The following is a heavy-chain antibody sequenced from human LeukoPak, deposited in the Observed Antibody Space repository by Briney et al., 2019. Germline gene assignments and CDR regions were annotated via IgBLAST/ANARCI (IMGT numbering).Heavy chain of an antibody. CDR2: ISWNSGSI. V-gene: IGHV3-9*01. D-gene: IGHD3-22*01. CDR3: AKDKGSSGYYYFDY. CDR1: GFTFSSYE. Sequence: GGSLRLSCAASGFTFSSYEMNWVRQAPGKGLEWVSGISWNSGSIGYADSVKGRFTISRDNAKKSLYLQMNSLRAEDTALYYCAKDKGSSGYYYFDYWGQGTLVTVSS. J-gene: IGHJ4*02.